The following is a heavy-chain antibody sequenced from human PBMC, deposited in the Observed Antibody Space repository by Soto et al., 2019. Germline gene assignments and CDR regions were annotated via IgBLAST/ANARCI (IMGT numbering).Heavy chain of an antibody. J-gene: IGHJ6*03. V-gene: IGHV6-1*01. CDR3: AGTISLHWYYMEV. CDR2: TYYRSRWYN. D-gene: IGHD1-7*01. Sequence: SQTLSLTCAISGDSVSSNSAAWNWIRQSPSGGLEWLGRTYYRSRWYNDYAVSVRSRITINPNTSENQFSLHLNSVTPEDTPVYYGAGTISLHWYYMEVWGKRTPVTGAS. CDR1: GDSVSSNSAA.